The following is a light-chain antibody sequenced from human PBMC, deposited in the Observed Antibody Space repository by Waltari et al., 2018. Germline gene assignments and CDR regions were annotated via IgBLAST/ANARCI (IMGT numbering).Light chain of an antibody. CDR3: QQRSSWPWT. CDR1: QSVTRF. J-gene: IGKJ1*01. Sequence: EIVLTQSPAPLSLSPGESATLSCRASQSVTRFLAWYQQKSGQAPRLLIYDASHRATGVPARFSGSGSGTEFTLTISSLEPEDFAVYYCQQRSSWPWTFGQGAKVEVK. V-gene: IGKV3-11*01. CDR2: DAS.